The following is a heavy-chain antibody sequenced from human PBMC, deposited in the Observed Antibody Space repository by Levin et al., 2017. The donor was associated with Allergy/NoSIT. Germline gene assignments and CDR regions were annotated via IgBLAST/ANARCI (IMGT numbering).Heavy chain of an antibody. CDR3: ARVGVATATRGGYFDY. CDR1: GFTFSSFA. V-gene: IGHV3-30*04. CDR2: ISFDGRNK. D-gene: IGHD2-15*01. Sequence: GESLKISCAASGFTFSSFAMHWFRQSPGKGLEWVSVISFDGRNKFYADAVKGRFTISRDDSTNTLYVQMNSLTSEDTAIYYCARVGVATATRGGYFDYWGQGTLVTVSS. J-gene: IGHJ4*02.